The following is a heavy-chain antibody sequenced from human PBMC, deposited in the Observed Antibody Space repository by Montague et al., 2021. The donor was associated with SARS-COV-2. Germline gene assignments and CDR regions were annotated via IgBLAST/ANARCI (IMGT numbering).Heavy chain of an antibody. Sequence: SETLSLTCTVSGGSISSSTYYWGWIRQPPGKGLEWIRSIYYSGSTYYNPSLKSRVTISVDTSKNQFSLKLSSVTAADTAVYYCARHGWGWLRLLRPFDYWDQGTLVTVSS. CDR2: IYYSGST. V-gene: IGHV4-39*01. D-gene: IGHD5-12*01. J-gene: IGHJ4*02. CDR1: GGSISSSTYY. CDR3: ARHGWGWLRLLRPFDY.